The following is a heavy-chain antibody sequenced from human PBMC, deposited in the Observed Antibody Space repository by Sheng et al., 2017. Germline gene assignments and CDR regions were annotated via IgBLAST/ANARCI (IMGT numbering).Heavy chain of an antibody. CDR2: ISYDGSNK. CDR3: ARERTYSLDY. CDR1: GFTFSSYA. Sequence: QVQLVESGGGVVQPGRSLRLSCAASGFTFSSYAMHWVRQAPGKGLEWVAVISYDGSNKYYADSVKGRFTISRDNSKNTLYLQMNSLRAEDTAVYYCARERTYSLDYWGQGTLVTVSS. V-gene: IGHV3-30*04. D-gene: IGHD4-4*01. J-gene: IGHJ4*02.